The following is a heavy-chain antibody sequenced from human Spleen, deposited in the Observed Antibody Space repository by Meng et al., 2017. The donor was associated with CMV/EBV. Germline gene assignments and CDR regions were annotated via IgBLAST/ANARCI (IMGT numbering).Heavy chain of an antibody. CDR2: IDPSDGDS. CDR1: AYTFTSYY. D-gene: IGHD1-1*01. Sequence: SCQASAYTFTSYYMHWVRQAPGQGLEWMGIIDPSDGDSRNAQKFQGRVTLTRETSTSTVYMELNSLRSEDTAVYYCARGGGGTSFDYWGQGTLVTVSS. CDR3: ARGGGGTSFDY. J-gene: IGHJ4*02. V-gene: IGHV1-46*01.